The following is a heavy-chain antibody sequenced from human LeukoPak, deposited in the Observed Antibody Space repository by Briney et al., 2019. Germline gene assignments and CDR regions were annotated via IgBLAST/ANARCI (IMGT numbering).Heavy chain of an antibody. D-gene: IGHD6-13*01. J-gene: IGHJ4*02. V-gene: IGHV3-11*03. CDR3: AAGTAADF. Sequence: PGGSLRLSCAVSGIPFSDYYMNWIRQAPGKGLEWISYISSSSSYTDYADSVKGRFTISRDNAKSALYLHLSSLRLEDTAVYYCAAGTAADFWGQGTLVTVSS. CDR1: GIPFSDYY. CDR2: ISSSSSYT.